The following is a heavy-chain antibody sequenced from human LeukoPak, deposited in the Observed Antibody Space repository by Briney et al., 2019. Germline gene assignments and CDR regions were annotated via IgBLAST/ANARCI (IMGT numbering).Heavy chain of an antibody. Sequence: PGGSLRLSCAASGFTFSSYGMHWVRQAPGKGLEWVAFIRYDGSNKYYADSVKGRFTISRDNSKNTLYLQMNSLRAEDTAVYYCAKAMSMVREVIILRHDAFDIWGQGTMVTVSS. D-gene: IGHD3-10*01. J-gene: IGHJ3*02. CDR3: AKAMSMVREVIILRHDAFDI. CDR2: IRYDGSNK. V-gene: IGHV3-30*02. CDR1: GFTFSSYG.